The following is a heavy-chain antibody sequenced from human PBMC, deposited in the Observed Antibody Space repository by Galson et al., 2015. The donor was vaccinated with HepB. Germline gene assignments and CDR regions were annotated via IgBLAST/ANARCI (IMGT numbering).Heavy chain of an antibody. CDR3: ARDGYYDSSPDY. D-gene: IGHD3-22*01. V-gene: IGHV1-3*01. CDR2: INAGNGNT. Sequence: SVKVSCKASGYTFTSYAMHWVRQAPGQRLEWMGWINAGNGNTKYTQKFQGRVTITRDTSASTAYMELSSLRSEDTAVYYCARDGYYDSSPDYWGQGTLVTVSS. CDR1: GYTFTSYA. J-gene: IGHJ4*02.